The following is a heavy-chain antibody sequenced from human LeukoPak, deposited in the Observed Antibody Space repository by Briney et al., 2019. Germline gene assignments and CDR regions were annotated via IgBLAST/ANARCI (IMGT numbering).Heavy chain of an antibody. CDR1: GFTFSSYE. V-gene: IGHV3-21*01. D-gene: IGHD3-22*01. CDR2: ISSRSSYI. CDR3: TRDRDDDSSGSIDDAFDI. Sequence: GGSLRLSCAASGFTFSSYEMNWVRQAPGKGLEWVSSISSRSSYIYNAESVKGRFTISRDNAKNSLYLQMNSLRAEDTAVYYCTRDRDDDSSGSIDDAFDIWGQGTMLTVSS. J-gene: IGHJ3*02.